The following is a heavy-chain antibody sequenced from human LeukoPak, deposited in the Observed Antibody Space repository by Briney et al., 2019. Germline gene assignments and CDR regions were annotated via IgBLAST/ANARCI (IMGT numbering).Heavy chain of an antibody. CDR2: FYYTGST. Sequence: SETLSLTCSVSGASISRNTYYWGWIRQSPGKGLEWIGTFYYTGSTYYNPSLKSRITISVDTSKNHFSLKLSSVTAADTAVYYCARANYYDSSGYYYNAFDIWGQGTMVTVSS. J-gene: IGHJ3*02. CDR1: GASISRNTYY. V-gene: IGHV4-39*02. D-gene: IGHD3-22*01. CDR3: ARANYYDSSGYYYNAFDI.